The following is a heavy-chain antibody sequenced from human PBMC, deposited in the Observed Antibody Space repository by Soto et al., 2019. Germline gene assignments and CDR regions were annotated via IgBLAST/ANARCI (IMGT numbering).Heavy chain of an antibody. CDR1: GGSISSEYYH. Sequence: QVQLQESGPGLVRPSQTLSLTCTVSGGSISSEYYHWTWIRQAPGKGLEWIGYIHYSGSVHYNPSLQSRLTMSVDTSKNLCSLKLSSVTAADTAVYFCAREDDGGDRDYYGLDVWGQGTTVTVSS. D-gene: IGHD2-21*02. CDR3: AREDDGGDRDYYGLDV. V-gene: IGHV4-30-4*01. J-gene: IGHJ6*02. CDR2: IHYSGSV.